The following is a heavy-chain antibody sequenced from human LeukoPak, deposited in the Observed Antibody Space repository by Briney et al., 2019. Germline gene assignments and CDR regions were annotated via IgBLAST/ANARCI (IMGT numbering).Heavy chain of an antibody. V-gene: IGHV4-4*07. CDR1: GDSISSCY. J-gene: IGHJ3*02. CDR2: SYTSGSS. D-gene: IGHD4-23*01. CDR3: ARGLQTTVITARGAFDI. Sequence: PSETLSLTCTVSGDSISSCYWCWSWMRAGKGLERIWRSYTSGSSNYNPYLKRRVTMSLDTYKNQFSLKLTSVPAADTAVYYCARGLQTTVITARGAFDIWGQGPMVRVSS.